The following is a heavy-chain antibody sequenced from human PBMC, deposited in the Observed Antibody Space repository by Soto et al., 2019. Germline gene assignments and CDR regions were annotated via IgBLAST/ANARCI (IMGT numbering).Heavy chain of an antibody. D-gene: IGHD7-27*01. V-gene: IGHV3-30-3*01. CDR2: ISYDGSNK. CDR3: ARSETGIRYYYYYGMDV. J-gene: IGHJ6*02. Sequence: GGSLRLSGAASGFTFSSYAMHWVRQAPGKGLEWVAVISYDGSNKYYADSVKGRFTISRDNSKNTLYLQMNSLRAEDTAVYYCARSETGIRYYYYYGMDVWGQGTTVTVSS. CDR1: GFTFSSYA.